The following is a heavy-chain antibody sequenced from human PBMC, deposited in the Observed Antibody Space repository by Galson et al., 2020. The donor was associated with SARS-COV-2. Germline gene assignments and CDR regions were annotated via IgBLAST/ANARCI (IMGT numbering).Heavy chain of an antibody. CDR2: IHYSGRN. D-gene: IGHD1-26*01. Sequence: SETLSLTCTVSTDSISNFLWTWIRQPPGKGLEWIGDIHYSGRNNYNPSLKGRVTMSLDTSMKHFSLKLRSVTAADTAVFYCARGAGMMSSGKYFDLWGRGTLVTVSS. V-gene: IGHV4-59*08. CDR3: ARGAGMMSSGKYFDL. CDR1: TDSISNFL. J-gene: IGHJ2*01.